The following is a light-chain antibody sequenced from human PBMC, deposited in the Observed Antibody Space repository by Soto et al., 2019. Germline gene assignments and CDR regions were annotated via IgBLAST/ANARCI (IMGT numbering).Light chain of an antibody. J-gene: IGKJ3*01. Sequence: EIVLTQSPVTLSLSPGERVTLSCRASQSVSGTYLAWYQQEPGQAPRLLIYDASNRATGIPARFSGSGSGTEFTLTISSLQREDVATYYCQQYDSLTPLFTFGPGTKVDIK. V-gene: IGKV3-20*01. CDR3: QQYDSLTPLFT. CDR1: QSVSGTY. CDR2: DAS.